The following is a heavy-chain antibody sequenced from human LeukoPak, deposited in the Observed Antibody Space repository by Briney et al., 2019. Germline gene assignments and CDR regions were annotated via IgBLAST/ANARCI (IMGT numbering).Heavy chain of an antibody. CDR1: GGSFSGYY. CDR2: INHSGST. J-gene: IGHJ4*02. Sequence: SETLSLTCAVYGGSFSGYYWSWIRQPPGKGLEWIGEINHSGSTNYNPSLKSRVTISVDTSKNQFSLKLSSVTAADTAVYHCARPNTAMVPYYFDYWGQGTLVTVSS. V-gene: IGHV4-34*01. CDR3: ARPNTAMVPYYFDY. D-gene: IGHD5-18*01.